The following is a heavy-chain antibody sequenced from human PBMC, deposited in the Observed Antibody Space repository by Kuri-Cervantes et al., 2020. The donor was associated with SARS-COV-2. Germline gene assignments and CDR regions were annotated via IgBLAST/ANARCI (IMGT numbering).Heavy chain of an antibody. CDR3: AREGVVGATTYYYYGMDV. Sequence: SLMISCAASGITFSSYGMHWVRQAPGKGLEWVAVIWYDGSNKYYADFVNGRFTISSDNSKNTLNLQMNSLRAEDTAVYYCAREGVVGATTYYYYGMDVWGQGTTVTVSS. CDR2: IWYDGSNK. CDR1: GITFSSYG. D-gene: IGHD1-26*01. V-gene: IGHV3-33*01. J-gene: IGHJ6*02.